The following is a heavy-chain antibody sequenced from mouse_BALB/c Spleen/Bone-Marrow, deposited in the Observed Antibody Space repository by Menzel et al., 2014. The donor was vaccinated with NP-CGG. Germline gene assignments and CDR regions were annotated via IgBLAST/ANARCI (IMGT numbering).Heavy chain of an antibody. D-gene: IGHD1-2*01. J-gene: IGHJ3*01. CDR3: AKNYYYGYIAY. V-gene: IGHV4-1*02. Sequence: EVQVVESGGGLVQPGGSLKLSCAASGFDFSRYWMTWVRQAPGKGLEWIGEINPASSTINYTPSPKDKFIISRDNAKNTLYLQMSKVRSEDTALYYCAKNYYYGYIAYWGQGTLVTVSA. CDR2: INPASSTI. CDR1: GFDFSRYW.